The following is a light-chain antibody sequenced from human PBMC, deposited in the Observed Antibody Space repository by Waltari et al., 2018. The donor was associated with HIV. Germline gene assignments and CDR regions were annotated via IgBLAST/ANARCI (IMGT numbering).Light chain of an antibody. J-gene: IGKJ1*01. CDR1: HGVLSWPQTKHF. CDR2: WAS. V-gene: IGKV4-1*01. CDR3: QQYHSIPWT. Sequence: DIILTQSPDSLAVSLGDRATIHCKSSHGVLSWPQTKHFLAWYQQKPGQPPKLLIYWASTRESGVPARCSGSGSGTDFSRTISSLQAEDVAVYYCQQYHSIPWTFGQGTKVEIK.